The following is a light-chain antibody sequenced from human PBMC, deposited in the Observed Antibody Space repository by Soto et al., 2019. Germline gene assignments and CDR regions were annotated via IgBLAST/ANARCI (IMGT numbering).Light chain of an antibody. CDR2: DDS. V-gene: IGKV1-5*01. J-gene: IGKJ1*01. Sequence: DIQTPQSPSTPSASVADGVTITFRASHSISSGLDWYQQKPGTAPNLQVYDDSSMESPVPSRVSGSGSGTEFTLTSPSLQHYAFATCYWHKYNSYPWTFGQGTKVDI. CDR3: HKYNSYPWT. CDR1: HSISSG.